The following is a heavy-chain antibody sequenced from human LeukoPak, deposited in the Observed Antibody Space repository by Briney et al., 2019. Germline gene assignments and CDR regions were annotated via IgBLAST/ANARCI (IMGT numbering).Heavy chain of an antibody. CDR1: GFTVSDNY. D-gene: IGHD5-24*01. J-gene: IGHJ4*02. Sequence: PGGSLRLSCAASGFTVSDNYMSWVRQAPGKGLEWVSVIYSGGSKYYADSVKGRFTISRDNSKNTLYLQMNSLRAEHTAVYYCARDFVATITDYWGQGTLVTVSS. V-gene: IGHV3-66*01. CDR3: ARDFVATITDY. CDR2: IYSGGSK.